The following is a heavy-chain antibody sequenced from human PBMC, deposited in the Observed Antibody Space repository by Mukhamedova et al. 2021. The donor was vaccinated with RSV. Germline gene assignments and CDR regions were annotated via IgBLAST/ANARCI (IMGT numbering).Heavy chain of an antibody. D-gene: IGHD2-2*01. CDR2: ISGYSSYT. V-gene: IGHV1-18*01. J-gene: IGHJ6*02. CDR3: ARGSSTSGYGLDV. Sequence: EYMGWISGYSSYTKYAEKFQGRLTMTTDTSTSTVYMELRSLRSDDTAVYFCARGSSTSGYGLDVWGQRTSVTVSS.